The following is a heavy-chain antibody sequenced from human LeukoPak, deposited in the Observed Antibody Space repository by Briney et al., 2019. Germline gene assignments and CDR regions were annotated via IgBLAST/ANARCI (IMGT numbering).Heavy chain of an antibody. CDR2: INQDGRYI. Sequence: GGSLRLSCSASGFTFDRYWMHWVRQTPGKRLVWVSRINQDGRYITYADFVQGRFTISRDTAKNTLFLQMNSLRAGDTAVYYCARESTVGGALQDWGQGALVTVSS. CDR1: GFTFDRYW. D-gene: IGHD1-26*01. V-gene: IGHV3-74*01. CDR3: ARESTVGGALQD. J-gene: IGHJ4*02.